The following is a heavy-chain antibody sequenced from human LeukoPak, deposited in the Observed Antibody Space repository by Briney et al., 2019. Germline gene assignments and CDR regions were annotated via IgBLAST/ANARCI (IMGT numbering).Heavy chain of an antibody. Sequence: GGSLRLSCAASGFTFSSYSMNWVRQAPGKGLEWVSSISSSSSYIYYADSVKGRFTIFRDNAKDSLYLQMNSLRAEDTAVYYCARGSWGIPLGYCSSTSCYYYYFDYWGQGTLVTVSS. V-gene: IGHV3-21*01. CDR3: ARGSWGIPLGYCSSTSCYYYYFDY. J-gene: IGHJ4*02. D-gene: IGHD2-2*01. CDR2: ISSSSSYI. CDR1: GFTFSSYS.